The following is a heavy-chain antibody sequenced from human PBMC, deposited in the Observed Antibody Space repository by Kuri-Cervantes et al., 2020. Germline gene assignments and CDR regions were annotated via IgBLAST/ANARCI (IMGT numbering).Heavy chain of an antibody. CDR1: GYTFTSYA. Sequence: ASVKVSCKASGYTFTSYAMHWVRQAPGQRLEWMGWSNAGNGNTKYSQEFQGRVTITRDTSASTAYMELRSLRSDDTAVYYCARFSDDYDILTVDYWGQGTLVTVSS. D-gene: IGHD3-9*01. J-gene: IGHJ4*02. CDR2: SNAGNGNT. CDR3: ARFSDDYDILTVDY. V-gene: IGHV1-3*02.